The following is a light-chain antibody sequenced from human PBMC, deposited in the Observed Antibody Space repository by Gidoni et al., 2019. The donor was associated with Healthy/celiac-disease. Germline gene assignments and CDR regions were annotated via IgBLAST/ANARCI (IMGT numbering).Light chain of an antibody. V-gene: IGLV2-23*01. CDR3: CSYAGSSTRV. Sequence: QSALNQPAAVSGAPGPSNTISCTGNSSDVGSYNLGSWSQPHPGNAPKLMIYEGSKRPSGVSTRFSGSKSANTASLTISELQAEDEADYYCCSYAGSSTRVFGTGTKVTVL. CDR1: SSDVGSYNL. J-gene: IGLJ1*01. CDR2: EGS.